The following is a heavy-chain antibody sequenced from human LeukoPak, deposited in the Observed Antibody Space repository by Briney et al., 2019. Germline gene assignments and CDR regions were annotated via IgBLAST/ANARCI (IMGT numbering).Heavy chain of an antibody. D-gene: IGHD2-21*02. J-gene: IGHJ1*01. CDR1: GGTFSSYA. V-gene: IGHV1-69*04. CDR2: IIPIFGIA. Sequence: SVKVSCKASGGTFSSYAISWVRQAPGQGLEWMGRIIPIFGIANYAQKFQGRVTITADKSTSTDYMELSSLRSEDTAVYYCASPHPGVAYCGGDCYLDFQHWGQGTLVTVSS. CDR3: ASPHPGVAYCGGDCYLDFQH.